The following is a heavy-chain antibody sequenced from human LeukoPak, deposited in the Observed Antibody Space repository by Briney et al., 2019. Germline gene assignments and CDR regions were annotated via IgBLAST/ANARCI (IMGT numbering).Heavy chain of an antibody. Sequence: PSETLSLTCTVSGGSISSSSYYWGWIRQPPGKGLEWIGSIYYSGSTYYNPSLKSRVTISVDTSKNQFSLKLSSVTAADTAVYYCAADTIFGVVIGGMDVWGQGTTVTVSS. CDR3: AADTIFGVVIGGMDV. CDR1: GGSISSSSYY. D-gene: IGHD3-3*01. CDR2: IYYSGST. V-gene: IGHV4-39*01. J-gene: IGHJ6*02.